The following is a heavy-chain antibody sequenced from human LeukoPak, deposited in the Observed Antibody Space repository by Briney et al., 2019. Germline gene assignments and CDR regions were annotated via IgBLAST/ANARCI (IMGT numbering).Heavy chain of an antibody. D-gene: IGHD5-18*01. J-gene: IGHJ6*02. CDR2: IYSGGST. V-gene: IGHV3-53*01. Sequence: GGSLTLSCAASGFTVSSNYMSWVRQAPGKGLEWVSVIYSGGSTYYADSVKGRFTISRDNSKNTLYLQMNSLRAEDTAVYYCARENVDTAYYYYGMDVWGQGTTVTVSS. CDR1: GFTVSSNY. CDR3: ARENVDTAYYYYGMDV.